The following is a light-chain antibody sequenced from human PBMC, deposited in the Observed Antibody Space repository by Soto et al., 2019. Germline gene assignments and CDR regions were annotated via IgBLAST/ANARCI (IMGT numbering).Light chain of an antibody. CDR2: KAS. CDR3: QQYDSYPLT. CDR1: QRISTW. J-gene: IGKJ4*01. V-gene: IGKV1-5*03. Sequence: DIQMTQSPSTLSASVGDRVTITCRASQRISTWLAWYQQKPGKAPDLLIYKASTLEIGVPSRFSGSGSGTEFTLTISSLQPDDFAAYYCQQYDSYPLTFGGGTKVEIK.